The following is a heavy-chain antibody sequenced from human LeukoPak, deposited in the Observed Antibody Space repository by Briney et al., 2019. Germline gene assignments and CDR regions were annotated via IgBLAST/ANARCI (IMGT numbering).Heavy chain of an antibody. CDR3: AREGTSGTHLNWFDP. Sequence: SETLSLTCTVSGGSISSYYWSWIRQPPGKGLEWIGHIYGSGSTNYNPSLKSRVTLSVDTSKNQFSLKLSSVTAADTAVYYCAREGTSGTHLNWFDPWGQGTLVTVTS. CDR1: GGSISSYY. CDR2: IYGSGST. J-gene: IGHJ5*02. V-gene: IGHV4-59*01. D-gene: IGHD1-1*01.